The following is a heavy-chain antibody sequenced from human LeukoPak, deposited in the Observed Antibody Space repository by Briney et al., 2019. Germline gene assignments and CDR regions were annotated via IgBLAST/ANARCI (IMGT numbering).Heavy chain of an antibody. J-gene: IGHJ6*03. V-gene: IGHV4-34*01. CDR1: GGSFSGYY. D-gene: IGHD3-10*01. CDR3: ARDRTVRGVIITSGYYYMDV. CDR2: INHSGST. Sequence: KSSETLSLTCAVYGGSFSGYYWSWIRQPPGKGLEWIGEINHSGSTNYNPSLKSRVTISVDTSKNQFSLKLSSVTAADTAVYYCARDRTVRGVIITSGYYYMDVWGKGTTVTISS.